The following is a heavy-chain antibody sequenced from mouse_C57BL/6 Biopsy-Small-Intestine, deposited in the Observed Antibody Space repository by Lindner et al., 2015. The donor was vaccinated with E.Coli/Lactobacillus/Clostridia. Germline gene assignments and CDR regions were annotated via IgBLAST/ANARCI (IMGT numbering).Heavy chain of an antibody. CDR3: ASQGYDFDY. Sequence: VQLQESGPEVVKTGASVKISCKASGYTFTDFLLNWVKQSRGKSLEWIGDINPKSGGTTYNRKFKGRATLTVDMSSSTAFMELRTLTSEDSAVYFCASQGYDFDYWGRGTTLTVSS. V-gene: IGHV1-26*01. J-gene: IGHJ2*01. CDR1: GYTFTDFL. CDR2: INPKSGGT.